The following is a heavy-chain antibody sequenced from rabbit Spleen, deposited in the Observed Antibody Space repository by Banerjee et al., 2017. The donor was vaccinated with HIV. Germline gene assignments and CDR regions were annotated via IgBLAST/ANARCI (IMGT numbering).Heavy chain of an antibody. CDR1: GLDFSVNYW. V-gene: IGHV1S45*01. Sequence: QEQLEESGGDLVKPGASLTLTCKASGLDFSVNYWICWVRQAPGKGLEWIACIDDIKSGSTYYANWAKGRFTISKTSSTKVTLQMTSLTAADTATYFCARDLVAVIGWNFSLWGPGTLVTVS. CDR3: ARDLVAVIGWNFSL. CDR2: IDDIKSGST. D-gene: IGHD1-1*01. J-gene: IGHJ4*01.